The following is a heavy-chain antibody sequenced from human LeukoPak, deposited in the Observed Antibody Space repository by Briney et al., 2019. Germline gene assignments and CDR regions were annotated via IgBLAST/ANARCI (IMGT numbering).Heavy chain of an antibody. V-gene: IGHV4-39*01. CDR3: ARRVVVVTAIPYYYFDY. Sequence: KSSETLSLTCTVSGGSISSSSYYWGWIRQPPGKGLEWIGSIYYSGSTYYNPSLKSRVTIPVDTSKNQFSLKLSSVTAADTAVYYCARRVVVVTAIPYYYFDYWGQGTLVTVSS. J-gene: IGHJ4*02. CDR2: IYYSGST. CDR1: GGSISSSSYY. D-gene: IGHD2-21*02.